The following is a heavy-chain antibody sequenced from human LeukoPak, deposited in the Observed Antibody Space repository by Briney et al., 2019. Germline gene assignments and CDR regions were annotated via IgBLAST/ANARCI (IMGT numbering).Heavy chain of an antibody. CDR2: ITYDGSNK. Sequence: GGSLRLSCAASGFTFSSYAMHWVRQAPGKGLEWVAVITYDGSNKYYADSVKGRFTISRDNSKNTLYLQMNSLRAEDTAVYYCARDSYGMDVWGQGTTVTVSS. CDR3: ARDSYGMDV. J-gene: IGHJ6*02. V-gene: IGHV3-30-3*01. CDR1: GFTFSSYA.